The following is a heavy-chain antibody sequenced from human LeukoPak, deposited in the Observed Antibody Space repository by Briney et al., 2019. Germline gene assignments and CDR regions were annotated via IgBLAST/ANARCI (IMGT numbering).Heavy chain of an antibody. Sequence: ASVKVSCKASGGTFSSYAISWLRQAPGQGLEWMGRIIPIFGTANYAQKFQGRVTITTDESTSTAYMELSSLRSEDTAVYYCARDRIQLWLRGDAFDIWGQGTMVTVSS. D-gene: IGHD5-18*01. J-gene: IGHJ3*02. CDR2: IIPIFGTA. V-gene: IGHV1-69*05. CDR3: ARDRIQLWLRGDAFDI. CDR1: GGTFSSYA.